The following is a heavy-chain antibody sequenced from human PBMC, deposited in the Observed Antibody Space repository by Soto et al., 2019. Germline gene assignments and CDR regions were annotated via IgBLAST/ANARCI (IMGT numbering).Heavy chain of an antibody. J-gene: IGHJ4*02. CDR1: GGSISSSNW. V-gene: IGHV4-4*02. Sequence: LRRTLSLTCAVSGGSISSSNWWSWVRQPPGKGLEWIGEIYHSGSTNYNPSLKSRVTISVDKSKNQFSLRVRSVTAADTAVYYCARIRGLGEVSPYFDHWGQGAQVTVSS. D-gene: IGHD3-16*01. CDR2: IYHSGST. CDR3: ARIRGLGEVSPYFDH.